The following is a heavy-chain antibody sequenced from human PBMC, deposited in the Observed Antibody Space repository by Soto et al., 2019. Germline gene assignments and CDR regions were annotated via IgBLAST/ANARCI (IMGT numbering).Heavy chain of an antibody. CDR3: EPGPTLSYYYALDV. CDR1: GFTFSSYG. D-gene: IGHD3-10*01. CDR2: LSGSGDTT. Sequence: GGSLRLSCAASGFTFSSYGMNWVRQAPGKGLEWVSALSGSGDTTYYADSVRGRFSISRDNSKNTLYLQMSSLRGEDTAVYYCEPGPTLSYYYALDVWGQGTTVTVSS. V-gene: IGHV3-23*01. J-gene: IGHJ6*02.